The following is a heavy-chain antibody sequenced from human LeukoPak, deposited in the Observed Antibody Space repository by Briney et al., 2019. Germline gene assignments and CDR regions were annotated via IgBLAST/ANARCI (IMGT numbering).Heavy chain of an antibody. V-gene: IGHV3-43D*03. CDR3: AKDLNVDTAMDDYFDY. CDR1: GFTFDDYA. D-gene: IGHD5-18*01. CDR2: ISWDGGST. Sequence: GGSLRLSCAASGFTFDDYAMHWVRQAPGKGLEWVSLISWDGGSTYYADSVKGRFTISRDNSKNSLYLQMNSLRAEDTALYYCAKDLNVDTAMDDYFDYWGQGTLVTVSS. J-gene: IGHJ4*02.